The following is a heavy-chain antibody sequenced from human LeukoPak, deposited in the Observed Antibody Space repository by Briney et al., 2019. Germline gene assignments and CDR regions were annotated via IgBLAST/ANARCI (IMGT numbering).Heavy chain of an antibody. D-gene: IGHD3-9*01. CDR3: ARVGYYNGFDF. J-gene: IGHJ4*02. Sequence: SETLSLTCAVYGGSFSGYYWSWIRQPPGKGLEWIGEINHSGSTNYNPSLKSRVTTSVDTSKNQFSLKLSSVTAADTAVYYCARVGYYNGFDFWGREPWSPSPQ. CDR1: GGSFSGYY. V-gene: IGHV4-34*01. CDR2: INHSGST.